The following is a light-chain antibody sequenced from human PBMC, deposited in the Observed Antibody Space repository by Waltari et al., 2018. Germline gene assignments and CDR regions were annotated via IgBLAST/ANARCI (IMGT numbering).Light chain of an antibody. J-gene: IGLJ2*01. V-gene: IGLV1-44*01. CDR3: AAWDDSLNSVL. CDR1: SSNIGSNS. CDR2: SDN. Sequence: QSVLTQPPSASGTPGQGVTISCSGRSSNIGSNSVNWYQQLPGTAPKLLIFSDNQRPSGGPDRFSGSKSGNSASLAISGLQSDDEAHYYCAAWDDSLNSVLFGGGTKLTVL.